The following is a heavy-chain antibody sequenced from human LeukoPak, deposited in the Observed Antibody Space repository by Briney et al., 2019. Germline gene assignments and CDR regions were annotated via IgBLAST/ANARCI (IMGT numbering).Heavy chain of an antibody. D-gene: IGHD6-6*01. CDR1: GGSFSGYY. Sequence: PTETLSLTCAVYGGSFSGYYWSWIRQPPGKGLEWIGEINHSGSTNYNPSLKSRVTISVDTSKNQFSLKLSSVTAAGTAVYYCARGRSIAPWGQGTLVTVSS. CDR3: ARGRSIAP. V-gene: IGHV4-34*01. CDR2: INHSGST. J-gene: IGHJ5*02.